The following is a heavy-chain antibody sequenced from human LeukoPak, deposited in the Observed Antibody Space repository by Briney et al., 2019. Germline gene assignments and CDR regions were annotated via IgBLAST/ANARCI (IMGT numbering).Heavy chain of an antibody. CDR1: VGTFSSYA. CDR2: IIPIFGTA. D-gene: IGHD2-2*01. CDR3: ASNDIVVVPAAAYNWFDP. Sequence: SVKVSCKASVGTFSSYAISWVRQAPGQGLEWMGGIIPIFGTANYAQKFQGRVTITADESTSTAYMELSSLRSEDTAVYYCASNDIVVVPAAAYNWFDPWGQGTLVTVSS. V-gene: IGHV1-69*13. J-gene: IGHJ5*02.